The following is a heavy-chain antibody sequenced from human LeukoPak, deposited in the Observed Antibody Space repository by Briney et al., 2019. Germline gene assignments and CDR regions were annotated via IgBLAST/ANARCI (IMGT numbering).Heavy chain of an antibody. D-gene: IGHD6-13*01. V-gene: IGHV4-34*01. J-gene: IGHJ4*02. CDR3: ARGGLRIAAAGTFDY. CDR1: GGSFSGYY. Sequence: PSETLSLTCAVYGGSFSGYYWSWVRQPPGKGLEWIGEINHSGSTNYNPSLKSRVTISVDTSKTQFSLKLSSVPAADTAVYYCARGGLRIAAAGTFDYWGQGTLVTVSS. CDR2: INHSGST.